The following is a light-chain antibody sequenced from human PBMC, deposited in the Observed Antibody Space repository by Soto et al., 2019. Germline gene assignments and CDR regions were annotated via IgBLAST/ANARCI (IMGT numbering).Light chain of an antibody. V-gene: IGLV2-14*01. CDR2: EVS. CDR1: SSDVGGYKH. CDR3: SSYKSGDTLV. Sequence: QSALTQPASVSGSPGQSITISCTGTSSDVGGYKHVAWYQQYPGKAPKLIIFEVSDRPSGVSNRFSGSKSGNTASLSISGLQPEDEDDYYCSSYKSGDTLVFGGGTKLTVL. J-gene: IGLJ2*01.